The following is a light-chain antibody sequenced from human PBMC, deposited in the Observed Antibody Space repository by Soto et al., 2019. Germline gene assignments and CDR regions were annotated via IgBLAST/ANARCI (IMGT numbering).Light chain of an antibody. V-gene: IGKV3-15*01. Sequence: EIVMTQSPATLSVSPGERATLSCRASQSVSSNLAWYQQKPGQAPRLLIYGASTRATGIPARFSGSGSGTEFTLTISSLQSEDFAVYYCQQYNKWPPYTFGQGKKLEIK. J-gene: IGKJ2*01. CDR2: GAS. CDR3: QQYNKWPPYT. CDR1: QSVSSN.